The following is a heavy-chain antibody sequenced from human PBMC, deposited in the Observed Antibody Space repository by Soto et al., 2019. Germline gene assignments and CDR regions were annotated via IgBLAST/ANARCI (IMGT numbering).Heavy chain of an antibody. J-gene: IGHJ6*02. V-gene: IGHV1-69*01. CDR3: ERTDYSNNYYYYGMDV. Sequence: QVQLVQSGAEVKKPGSSVKVSCKASGGTFSSYAISWVRQAPGQGLEWMGGIIPIFGTANYAQKFQGRVTITADESTSTAYMALSSLRSEDTAVYDCERTDYSNNYYYYGMDVWGQGTTVTVSS. D-gene: IGHD4-4*01. CDR2: IIPIFGTA. CDR1: GGTFSSYA.